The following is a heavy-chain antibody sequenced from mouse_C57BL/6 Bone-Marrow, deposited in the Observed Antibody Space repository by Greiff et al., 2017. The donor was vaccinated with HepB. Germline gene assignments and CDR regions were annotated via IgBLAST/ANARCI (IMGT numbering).Heavy chain of an antibody. CDR1: GYTFTSYG. J-gene: IGHJ2*01. CDR2: IYPRSGNT. D-gene: IGHD2-5*01. CDR3: ARIGTYYSNYGYFDY. Sequence: QVQLQQSGAELARPGASVKLSCKASGYTFTSYGISWVKQRTGQGLEWIGEIYPRSGNTYYNEKFKGKATLTADKSSSTAYMELRSLTSEDSAVYFCARIGTYYSNYGYFDYCGQGTTLTVSS. V-gene: IGHV1-81*01.